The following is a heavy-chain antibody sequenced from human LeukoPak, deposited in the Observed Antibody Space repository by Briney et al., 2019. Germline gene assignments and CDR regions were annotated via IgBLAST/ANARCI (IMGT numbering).Heavy chain of an antibody. D-gene: IGHD6-6*01. CDR1: GFTFSSYG. J-gene: IGHJ4*02. Sequence: SGGSLRLSCVASGFTFSSYGMHWVRQAPGKGPEWAAFIRYDGSNEYVDSVKGRFTISRDNSKNTLYLQMNSLKPEDTAVYYCANLARPLDYWGQGALVTVSS. CDR3: ANLARPLDY. V-gene: IGHV3-30*02. CDR2: IRYDGSNE.